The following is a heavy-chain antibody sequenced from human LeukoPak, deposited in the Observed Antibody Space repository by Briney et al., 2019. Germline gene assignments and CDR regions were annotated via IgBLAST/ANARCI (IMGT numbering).Heavy chain of an antibody. CDR3: ARAQNSGYAWAAFDI. Sequence: SETLSLTCAVYGGSVRDNYWSWIRQPPGKGLEWIGEIHHSGSTKYTPSLKSRVTISLDTSKNQFSLNLSSVTAAATAVYYCARAQNSGYAWAAFDIWGQGTMATVSS. J-gene: IGHJ3*02. CDR1: GGSVRDNY. V-gene: IGHV4-34*01. D-gene: IGHD5-12*01. CDR2: IHHSGST.